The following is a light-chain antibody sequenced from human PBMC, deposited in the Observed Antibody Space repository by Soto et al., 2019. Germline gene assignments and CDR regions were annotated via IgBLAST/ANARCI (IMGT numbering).Light chain of an antibody. Sequence: EILMTQSPATLSVSPGERATLSCRASQSVGNNLAWYQQRPAQAPRLLIYGASNRATGTPARFSGSGSGTEFTLTINSLQSEDFAIYYCQQYNKWPLFTFGPGTRVDI. CDR2: GAS. V-gene: IGKV3-15*01. CDR1: QSVGNN. J-gene: IGKJ3*01. CDR3: QQYNKWPLFT.